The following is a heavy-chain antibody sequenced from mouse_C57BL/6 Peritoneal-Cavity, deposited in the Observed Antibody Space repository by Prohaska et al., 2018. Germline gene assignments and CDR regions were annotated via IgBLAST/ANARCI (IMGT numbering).Heavy chain of an antibody. CDR2: IHPSDSDT. V-gene: IGHV1-74*01. J-gene: IGHJ4*01. Sequence: QVQLQQPGAELVKPGASVKVSCKASGYTFTSYWMHWVKQRPGHGLAWIGRIHPSDSDTNYNQKFKVKATLTVDKSSSPAYMQLSSLSSEDSAVYYCAASIATVVAYYAMDYWGKGTSVTFTS. CDR3: AASIATVVAYYAMDY. D-gene: IGHD1-1*01. CDR1: GYTFTSYW.